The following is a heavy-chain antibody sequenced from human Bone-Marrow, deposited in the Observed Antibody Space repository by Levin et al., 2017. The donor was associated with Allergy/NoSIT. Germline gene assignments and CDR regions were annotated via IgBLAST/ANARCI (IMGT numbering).Heavy chain of an antibody. J-gene: IGHJ4*02. CDR1: GFTFSSYS. V-gene: IGHV3-48*01. Sequence: GGSLRLSCAASGFTFSSYSMNWVRQAPGKGLEWVSYISSSSSTIYYADSVKGRFTISRDNAKNSLYLQMNSLRAEDTAVYYCARIGGVAAARTHFDYWGQGTLVTVSS. CDR2: ISSSSSTI. D-gene: IGHD6-13*01. CDR3: ARIGGVAAARTHFDY.